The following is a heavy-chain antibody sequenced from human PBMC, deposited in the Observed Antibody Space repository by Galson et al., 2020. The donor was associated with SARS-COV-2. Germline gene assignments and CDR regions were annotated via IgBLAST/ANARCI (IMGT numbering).Heavy chain of an antibody. J-gene: IGHJ4*02. CDR2: ISSSGSTI. D-gene: IGHD2-8*02. Sequence: GGSLRLSCAASGFSFSYYYMNWVRQAPGKGLEWVSSISSSGSTIYYTDSVQGQFTISRDNTKNSLYLQMNSLRADDTAVYYCARETDGGVFDYWGQGTLVTVSS. V-gene: IGHV3-11*01. CDR3: ARETDGGVFDY. CDR1: GFSFSYYY.